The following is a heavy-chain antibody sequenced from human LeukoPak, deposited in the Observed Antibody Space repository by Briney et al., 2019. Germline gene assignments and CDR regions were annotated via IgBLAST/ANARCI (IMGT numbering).Heavy chain of an antibody. CDR2: IKHEGSEE. D-gene: IGHD2-15*01. J-gene: IGHJ4*02. CDR1: GFIFSDYG. CDR3: ARYCSGGSCWDS. V-gene: IGHV3-7*01. Sequence: GGSLRLSCAASGFIFSDYGMHWVRQAPGKGLEWVANIKHEGSEEYYMDSVKGRFTISRDNAKNSLFLQMNSLRVEDTAVYYCARYCSGGSCWDSWGQGTLVTVSS.